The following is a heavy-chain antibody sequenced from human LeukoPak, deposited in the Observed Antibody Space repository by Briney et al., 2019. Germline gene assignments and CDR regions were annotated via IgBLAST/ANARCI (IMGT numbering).Heavy chain of an antibody. D-gene: IGHD1-26*01. CDR2: IRNKANRYTT. CDR3: FVSLGVDFKNFDY. CDR1: GFTFSDHY. V-gene: IGHV3-72*01. Sequence: GGSLRLSCAASGFTFSDHYMAWVRQAPGKGLEWVARIRNKANRYTTKYAASVEGRFTISRDDSKKSLYLQMNSLKSEDTAVYYCFVSLGVDFKNFDYGGQGPLVTVSS. J-gene: IGHJ4*02.